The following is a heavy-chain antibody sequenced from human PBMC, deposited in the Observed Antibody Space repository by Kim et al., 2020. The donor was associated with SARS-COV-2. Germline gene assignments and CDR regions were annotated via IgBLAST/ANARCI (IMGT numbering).Heavy chain of an antibody. Sequence: ASVKVSCKASGYTFTSYDINWVRQATGQGLEWMGWMNPNSGNTGYAQKFQGRVTMTRNTSISTAYMELSSLRSEDTAVYYCARGRSSSTSWYNWYDPWGQATLVTVSS. CDR1: GYTFTSYD. V-gene: IGHV1-8*01. J-gene: IGHJ5*02. D-gene: IGHD2-2*01. CDR2: MNPNSGNT. CDR3: ARGRSSSTSWYNWYDP.